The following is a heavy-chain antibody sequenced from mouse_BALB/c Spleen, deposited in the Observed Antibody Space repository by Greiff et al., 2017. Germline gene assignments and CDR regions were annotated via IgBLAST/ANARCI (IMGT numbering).Heavy chain of an antibody. Sequence: EVKLMESGGGLVKPGGSLKLSCAASGFTFSSYTMSWVRQTPEKRLEWVATISSGGSYTYYPDSVKGRFTISRDNAKNTMYLQMSSLKSEDTAMYYCTRVGYAMDYWGQGTSVTVSS. CDR1: GFTFSSYT. D-gene: IGHD3-3*01. CDR2: ISSGGSYT. V-gene: IGHV5-6-4*01. J-gene: IGHJ4*01. CDR3: TRVGYAMDY.